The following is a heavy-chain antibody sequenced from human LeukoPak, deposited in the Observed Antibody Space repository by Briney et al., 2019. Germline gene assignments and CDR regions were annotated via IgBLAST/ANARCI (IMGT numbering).Heavy chain of an antibody. Sequence: SETLSLTCAVYGGSFSGYYWSWIRQPPGKGLEWIGEINHSGSTNYNPPLKSRVTISVDTSKNQFSLKLSSVTAADTAVYYCARGYQNWFDPWGQGTLVTVSS. CDR1: GGSFSGYY. V-gene: IGHV4-34*01. D-gene: IGHD2-2*01. CDR3: ARGYQNWFDP. J-gene: IGHJ5*02. CDR2: INHSGST.